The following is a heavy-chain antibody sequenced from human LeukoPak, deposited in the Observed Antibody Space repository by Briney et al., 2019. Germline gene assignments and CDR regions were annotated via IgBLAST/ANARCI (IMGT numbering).Heavy chain of an antibody. Sequence: GGSLRLSCAAPGFTFSGYWMSWVRQTPEKGLEWVANIKQDGYEKYYVDSVKGRFTISRDNAKNSLYLQMNSLRADDTAIYYCARDKIVGPTTLDYWGQGTLVTVSS. J-gene: IGHJ4*02. D-gene: IGHD1-26*01. CDR3: ARDKIVGPTTLDY. CDR2: IKQDGYEK. CDR1: GFTFSGYW. V-gene: IGHV3-7*01.